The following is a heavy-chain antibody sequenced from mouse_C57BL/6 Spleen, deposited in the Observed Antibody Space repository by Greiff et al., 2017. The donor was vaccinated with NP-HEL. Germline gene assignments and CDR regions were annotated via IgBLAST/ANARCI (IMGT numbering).Heavy chain of an antibody. CDR3: ARSNWYPYYFDY. J-gene: IGHJ2*01. Sequence: EVKLMESGGGLVQPGGSLKLSCAASGFTFSDYYMYWVRQTPEKRLEWVAYISNGGGSTYYPDTVKGRFTISRDNAKNTLYLQMSRLKAEYTAIYYCARSNWYPYYFDYWGQGTTLTVSS. CDR2: ISNGGGST. V-gene: IGHV5-12*01. D-gene: IGHD4-1*01. CDR1: GFTFSDYY.